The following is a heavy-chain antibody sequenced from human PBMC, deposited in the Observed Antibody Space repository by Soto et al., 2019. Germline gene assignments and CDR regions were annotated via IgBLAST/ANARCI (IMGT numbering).Heavy chain of an antibody. V-gene: IGHV1-46*01. CDR3: ARGVLYQPDY. CDR1: EYTFTSYY. CDR2: INPSGGST. J-gene: IGHJ4*02. Sequence: ASVKVSCKASEYTFTSYYVHWVRQAPGQGLEWMGIINPSGGSTNYAEKFQGRVTMTRDTSTSTVYMELSSLRSEDTAVYYCARGVLYQPDYWGQGTQVTVSS. D-gene: IGHD2-2*01.